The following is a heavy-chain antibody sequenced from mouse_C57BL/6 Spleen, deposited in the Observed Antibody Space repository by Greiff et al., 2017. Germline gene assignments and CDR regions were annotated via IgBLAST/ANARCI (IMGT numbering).Heavy chain of an antibody. Sequence: QVQLQQSGAELVRPGASVTLSCKASGYTFTDYELHWVKQTPVHGLEWIGAIDPETGGTAYNQKFKGKGILTADKSSSTAYMELRSLTSEDSAVYYCTRKDYYGSSYEFAYWGQGTLVTVSA. CDR1: GYTFTDYE. J-gene: IGHJ3*01. D-gene: IGHD1-1*01. CDR2: IDPETGGT. V-gene: IGHV1-15*01. CDR3: TRKDYYGSSYEFAY.